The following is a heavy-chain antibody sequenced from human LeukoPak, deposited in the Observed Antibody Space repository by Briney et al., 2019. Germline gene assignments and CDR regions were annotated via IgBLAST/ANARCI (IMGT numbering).Heavy chain of an antibody. CDR3: ARAAAPLNYYYYMDV. J-gene: IGHJ6*03. V-gene: IGHV4-39*07. D-gene: IGHD6-25*01. Sequence: PSETLSLTCTVSGGSISSSSYYWGWIRQPPGKGLEWIGSIYYSGSTYYNPSLKSRVTISVDTSKNQFSLKLSSVTAADTAVYCCARAAAPLNYYYYMDVWGKGTTVTVSS. CDR1: GGSISSSSYY. CDR2: IYYSGST.